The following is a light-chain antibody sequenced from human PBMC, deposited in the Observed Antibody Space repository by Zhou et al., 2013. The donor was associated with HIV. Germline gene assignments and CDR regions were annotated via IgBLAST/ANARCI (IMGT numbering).Light chain of an antibody. Sequence: DIQLTQSPSFLSASVGDRVTITCRASRGISNYLAWYQQKPGKAPKLLMYAASTLQSGVPPRFSGSGSGTEFTLTISSLQLEDFATYFCLQHNSLPQTFGQGTKVEIK. V-gene: IGKV1-9*01. J-gene: IGKJ1*01. CDR3: LQHNSLPQT. CDR2: AAS. CDR1: RGISNY.